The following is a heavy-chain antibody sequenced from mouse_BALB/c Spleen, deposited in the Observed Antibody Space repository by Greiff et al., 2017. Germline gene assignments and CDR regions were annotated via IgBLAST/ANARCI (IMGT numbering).Heavy chain of an antibody. CDR1: GDSITSGY. V-gene: IGHV3-8*02. Sequence: EVQLVESGPSLVKPSQTLSLTCSVTGDSITSGYWNWIRKFPGNKLEYMGYISYSGSTYYNPSLKSRISITRDTSKNQYYLQLNSVTTEDTATYYCARGYGNYVWYFDVWGAGTTVTVSS. CDR2: ISYSGST. D-gene: IGHD2-1*01. J-gene: IGHJ1*01. CDR3: ARGYGNYVWYFDV.